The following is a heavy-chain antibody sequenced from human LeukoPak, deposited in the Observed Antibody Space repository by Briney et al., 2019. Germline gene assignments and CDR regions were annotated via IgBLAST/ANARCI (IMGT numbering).Heavy chain of an antibody. CDR2: IYTSGST. CDR3: ARDYYDSSAYQYYFDY. V-gene: IGHV4-61*02. J-gene: IGHJ4*02. D-gene: IGHD3-22*01. Sequence: SQTLSPTCTVSGGSISSGSYYWSWIRQPAGKGLEWIGRIYTSGSTNYNPSLKSRVTISVDTSKNQFSLKLSSVTAADTAVYYCARDYYDSSAYQYYFDYWGQGTLVTVSS. CDR1: GGSISSGSYY.